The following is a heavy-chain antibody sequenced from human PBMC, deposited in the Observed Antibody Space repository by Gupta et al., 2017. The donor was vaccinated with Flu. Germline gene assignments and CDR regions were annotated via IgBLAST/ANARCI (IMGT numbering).Heavy chain of an antibody. J-gene: IGHJ6*02. CDR2: IWYDGSNK. CDR3: ARPPDVAKGFGGMDV. Sequence: QVQLVESGGGVVQPGRSLRLSCAASGFTFSSYGMHWVRQAPGKGLEWVAVIWYDGSNKYYADAVKGRFTISRDNSKNTLYMQRNRLRAEEXAVYYCARPPDVAKGFGGMDVWGQGTTVTVSS. D-gene: IGHD3-16*01. CDR1: GFTFSSYG. V-gene: IGHV3-33*01.